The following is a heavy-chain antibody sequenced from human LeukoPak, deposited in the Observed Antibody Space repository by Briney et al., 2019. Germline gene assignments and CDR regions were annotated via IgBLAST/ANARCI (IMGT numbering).Heavy chain of an antibody. CDR3: ARSTALRGTSAFFDY. Sequence: PSENLTLTCTVSGDSIRRGGYYWNWIRQHPGKGLEWLAYIYYTGSTFYNPSLRSRIALAVDTSKNQFSLEMTSVTAADTALYFCARSTALRGTSAFFDYWGQGFLVTISS. V-gene: IGHV4-31*03. CDR2: IYYTGST. CDR1: GDSIRRGGYY. J-gene: IGHJ4*02.